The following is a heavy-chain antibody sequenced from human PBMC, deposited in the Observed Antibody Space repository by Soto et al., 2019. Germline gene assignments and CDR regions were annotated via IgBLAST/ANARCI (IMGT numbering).Heavy chain of an antibody. D-gene: IGHD6-13*01. Sequence: QVQLQQWDAGLLKPSETLSLTCAVYGGSFSGYYWSWIRQPPGKGLEWIGEINHSGSTNYNPSLKSRVTISVDTSKNQFSLKLSSVTAADTAVYYCARGMGSSSWSTAGYYYYGMDVWGQGTTVTVSS. CDR3: ARGMGSSSWSTAGYYYYGMDV. CDR2: INHSGST. V-gene: IGHV4-34*01. CDR1: GGSFSGYY. J-gene: IGHJ6*02.